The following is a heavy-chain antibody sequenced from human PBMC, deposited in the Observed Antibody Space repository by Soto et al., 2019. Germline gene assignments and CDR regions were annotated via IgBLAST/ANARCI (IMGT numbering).Heavy chain of an antibody. D-gene: IGHD5-12*01. CDR2: IIPILNRA. J-gene: IGHJ4*02. CDR3: ARDGYSGHDYGD. Sequence: QVQLVQSGAEVKKPGSSVRVSCKASGGTFTNYTIGWVRQAPGQGLEWMGRIIPILNRAQYAQKFQGRVTITVDKSTSTAYMDLNSLRSEDTAIYFCARDGYSGHDYGDWDQGTLVTVSS. V-gene: IGHV1-69*08. CDR1: GGTFTNYT.